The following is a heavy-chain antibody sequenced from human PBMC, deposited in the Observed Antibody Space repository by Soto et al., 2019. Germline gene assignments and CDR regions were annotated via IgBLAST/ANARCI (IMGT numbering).Heavy chain of an antibody. CDR3: ARGRRNCNYPRYYYYGMDV. J-gene: IGHJ6*02. CDR1: GGSISSSSYY. Sequence: SETLTLTCTVSGGSISSSSYYWSWIRQPPGKGLEWIGEINHSGGTNYNPSLKSRVTISVDTSKNQFSLKLSSVTAADTAVYYCARGRRNCNYPRYYYYGMDVWGQGTTVTVSS. V-gene: IGHV4-39*07. CDR2: INHSGGT. D-gene: IGHD1-7*01.